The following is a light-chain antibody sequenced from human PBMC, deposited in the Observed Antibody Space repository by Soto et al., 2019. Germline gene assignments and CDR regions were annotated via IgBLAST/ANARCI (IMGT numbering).Light chain of an antibody. CDR2: GAS. V-gene: IGKV3-20*01. CDR3: QQYGSSPPWP. J-gene: IGKJ1*01. Sequence: ELVLTQSPGTLSLSPGERATLSCRASQSVSSSYLAWYQQKPGQAPRLLIYGASSRATGIPDRFSGSGSGTDFTLTISRLEPEDYAEYESQQYGSSPPWPLVPGTRVQ. CDR1: QSVSSSY.